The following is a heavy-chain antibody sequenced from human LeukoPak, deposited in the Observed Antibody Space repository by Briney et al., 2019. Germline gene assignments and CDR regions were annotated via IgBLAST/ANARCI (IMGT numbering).Heavy chain of an antibody. Sequence: GASVKVSCKASGYTFTSYDINWVRQATGQGLEWMGWMNPNSGNTGYAQKFQGRVTMTRNTSISTAYMELSSLRSEDTAVYYCARARSSWTDNWFDPWGQGTLVTVSS. CDR3: ARARSSWTDNWFDP. CDR2: MNPNSGNT. J-gene: IGHJ5*02. D-gene: IGHD6-13*01. V-gene: IGHV1-8*01. CDR1: GYTFTSYD.